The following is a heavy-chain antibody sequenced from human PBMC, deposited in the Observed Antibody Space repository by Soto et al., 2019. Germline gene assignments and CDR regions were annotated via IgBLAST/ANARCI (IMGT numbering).Heavy chain of an antibody. Sequence: PSETLSLTCTVSGGSISSSSYYWGWIRQPPGKGLEWIGSIYYSGSTYYNPSLKSRVTISVDTSKNQFSLKLSSVTAADTAVYYCARQGGAARPYYYSYMDVWGKGTTVTVSS. CDR1: GGSISSSSYY. D-gene: IGHD6-6*01. CDR3: ARQGGAARPYYYSYMDV. J-gene: IGHJ6*03. V-gene: IGHV4-39*01. CDR2: IYYSGST.